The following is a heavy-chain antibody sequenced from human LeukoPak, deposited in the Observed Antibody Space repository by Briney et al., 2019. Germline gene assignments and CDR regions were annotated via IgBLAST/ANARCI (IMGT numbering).Heavy chain of an antibody. V-gene: IGHV3-30-3*01. CDR1: GFTFSSYA. CDR2: ISYDGSNK. Sequence: GRSLRLSCAASGFTFSSYAMHWVRQAPGKGLEWVAVISYDGSNKYYADSVKGRFTISRDNSKNTLYLQMTSLRAEDTAVYYCARDDTAMASWGQGTLVTVSS. D-gene: IGHD5-18*01. CDR3: ARDDTAMAS. J-gene: IGHJ5*02.